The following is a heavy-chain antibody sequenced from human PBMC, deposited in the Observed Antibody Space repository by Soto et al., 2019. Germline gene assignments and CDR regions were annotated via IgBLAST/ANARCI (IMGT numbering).Heavy chain of an antibody. CDR3: AGMPYTSGLRFDP. J-gene: IGHJ5*02. D-gene: IGHD6-19*01. V-gene: IGHV4-30-2*01. CDR1: GDSYSISTYS. CDR2: IYQSGVT. Sequence: SETLSLTCNMSGDSYSISTYSWSWIRQPPGKALQWIGFIYQSGVTSYNPSLASRVSISLDRSNNQCSLKLKSVTAADTAVYFCAGMPYTSGLRFDPWVQGTLVTVSS.